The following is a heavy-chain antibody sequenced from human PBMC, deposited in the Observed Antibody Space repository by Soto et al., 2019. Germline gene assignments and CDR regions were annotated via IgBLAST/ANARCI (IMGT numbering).Heavy chain of an antibody. D-gene: IGHD2-2*02. CDR3: ASVTRTCISTSCYRYYYGMDV. CDR1: GGSVSSGSYY. V-gene: IGHV4-61*01. J-gene: IGHJ6*02. Sequence: QVQLQESGPGLVKPSETLSLTCTVSGGSVSSGSYYWSWIRQPPGKGLEWIGYIYYSGSTNYNPSLKSRVTTSVDTSKNQFSLKLSSVTAADTAVYYCASVTRTCISTSCYRYYYGMDVWGRGTTVTVSS. CDR2: IYYSGST.